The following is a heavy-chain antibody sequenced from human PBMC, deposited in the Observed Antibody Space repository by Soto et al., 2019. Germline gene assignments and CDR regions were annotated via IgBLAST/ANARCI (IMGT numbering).Heavy chain of an antibody. J-gene: IGHJ5*02. Sequence: ASVKVSCKASGYTFTSYAMHWVRQAPGQRLEWMGWINAGNGNTKYSQKFQGRVTIIRDTSASTAYMELSSLRSEDTAVYYCARDRGVEGVTIFGVVIPSLDWFDPWGQGTLVTVSS. D-gene: IGHD3-3*01. V-gene: IGHV1-3*01. CDR1: GYTFTSYA. CDR2: INAGNGNT. CDR3: ARDRGVEGVTIFGVVIPSLDWFDP.